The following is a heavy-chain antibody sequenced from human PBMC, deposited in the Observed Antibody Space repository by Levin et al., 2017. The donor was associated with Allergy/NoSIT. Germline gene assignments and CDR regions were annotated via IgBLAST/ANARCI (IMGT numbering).Heavy chain of an antibody. V-gene: IGHV6-1*01. J-gene: IGHJ3*01. CDR2: TLYRSKWYN. CDR1: GDSVSSNRAA. D-gene: IGHD6-13*01. Sequence: SQTLSLTCAISGDSVSSNRAAWNWIRQSPSRGLEWLGRTLYRSKWYNDYAVSVKSRITINPDTSKNQLSLQLNSVTPEDTAVYYCARGLRIAAAGPDAFDVWGQGTMVSVSS. CDR3: ARGLRIAAAGPDAFDV.